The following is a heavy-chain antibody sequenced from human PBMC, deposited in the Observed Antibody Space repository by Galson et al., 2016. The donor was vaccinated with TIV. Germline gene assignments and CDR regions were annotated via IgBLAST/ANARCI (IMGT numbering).Heavy chain of an antibody. J-gene: IGHJ6*03. CDR3: ARSEYSYGKYYYYYYMDV. Sequence: ISWVRQAPGQGLEWMGGIIPIFGTANYAQKFQGRVTITADESTSTAYMELSSLRSEDTAVFYCARSEYSYGKYYYYYYMDVWGKGTTVIVSS. D-gene: IGHD5-18*01. V-gene: IGHV1-69*01. CDR2: IIPIFGTA.